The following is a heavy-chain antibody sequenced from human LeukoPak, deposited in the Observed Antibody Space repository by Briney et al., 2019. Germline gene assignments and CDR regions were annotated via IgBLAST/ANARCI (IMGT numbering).Heavy chain of an antibody. J-gene: IGHJ4*02. Sequence: SVKVSCKASGGTFSSYAISWVRQAPGQGLEWMGGIIPIFGTANYAQKFQGRVTITADKSTSTAYMELSSLRAEDTAVYYCAGSYYESYFDYWGQGTLVTVSS. CDR1: GGTFSSYA. CDR3: AGSYYESYFDY. CDR2: IIPIFGTA. V-gene: IGHV1-69*06. D-gene: IGHD3-10*01.